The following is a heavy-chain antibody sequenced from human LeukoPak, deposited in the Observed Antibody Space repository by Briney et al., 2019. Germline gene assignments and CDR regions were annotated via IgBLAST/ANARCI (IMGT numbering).Heavy chain of an antibody. CDR2: ISGSGGST. CDR3: ANSPDASGYLHTSYFDY. V-gene: IGHV3-23*01. CDR1: GFTLTSNA. J-gene: IGHJ4*02. Sequence: PGGSLRLSCAGSGFTLTSNAMTWVRQAPGKGLEGVSAISGSGGSTYYADSVKGRFTISRDNSKNTLYLQMNSLRAEDTAVYYCANSPDASGYLHTSYFDYWGQGTLVTVSS. D-gene: IGHD3-22*01.